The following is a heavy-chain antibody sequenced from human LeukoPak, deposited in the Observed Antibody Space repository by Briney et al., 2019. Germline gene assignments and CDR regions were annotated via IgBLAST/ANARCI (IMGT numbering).Heavy chain of an antibody. CDR2: ISRSSSDI. Sequence: GGSLRLSCAASGFTFSSYSVTWVRQAPGKGLEWVSSISRSSSDIYYADSVKGRITISRDNAKNSLYLQMNSLRAEDTAVYYCAKAPPYSGSPYYYYMDVWGKGTTVTVSS. CDR1: GFTFSSYS. CDR3: AKAPPYSGSPYYYYMDV. V-gene: IGHV3-21*01. J-gene: IGHJ6*03. D-gene: IGHD5-12*01.